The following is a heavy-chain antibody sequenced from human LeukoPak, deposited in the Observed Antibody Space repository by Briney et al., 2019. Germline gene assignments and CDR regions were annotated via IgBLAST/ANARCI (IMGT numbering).Heavy chain of an antibody. V-gene: IGHV3-23*01. CDR1: GFTFSNYA. CDR3: AVVVVPAAVDY. Sequence: GGSLRLSCAASGFTFSNYAMSWVRQAPGKGLEWVSTLSGTGGSTYYADSVKGRFTISRDNAKNSLYLQMNSLRAEDTAVYYCAVVVVPAAVDYWGQGTLVTVSS. D-gene: IGHD2-2*01. J-gene: IGHJ4*02. CDR2: LSGTGGST.